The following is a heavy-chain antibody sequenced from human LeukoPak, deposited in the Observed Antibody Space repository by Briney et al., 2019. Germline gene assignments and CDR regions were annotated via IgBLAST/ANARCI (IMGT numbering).Heavy chain of an antibody. J-gene: IGHJ5*02. CDR3: ERVDCSSTSCYRDNWFDP. Sequence: GASVKVSCKASGGTFSSYAISWVRQAPGQGLEWMGGIIPIFGTANYAQKFQGRVTITADESTSTAYMELSSLRSEDTAVYYCERVDCSSTSCYRDNWFDPWGQGTLVTVSS. V-gene: IGHV1-69*13. D-gene: IGHD2-2*02. CDR2: IIPIFGTA. CDR1: GGTFSSYA.